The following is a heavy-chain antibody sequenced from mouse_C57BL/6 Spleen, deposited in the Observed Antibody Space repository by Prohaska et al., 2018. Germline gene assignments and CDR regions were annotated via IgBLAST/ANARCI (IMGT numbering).Heavy chain of an antibody. CDR3: ARSNQNLYAMDY. J-gene: IGHJ4*01. Sequence: HGKSLEWIGDINPNNGGTSYNQKFKGKATLTVDKSSSTAYMELRSLTSEDSAVYYCARSNQNLYAMDYWGQGTSVTVSS. CDR2: INPNNGGT. D-gene: IGHD2-5*01. V-gene: IGHV1-26*01.